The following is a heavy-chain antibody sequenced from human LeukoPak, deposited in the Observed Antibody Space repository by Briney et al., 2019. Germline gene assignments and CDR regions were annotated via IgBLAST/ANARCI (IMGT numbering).Heavy chain of an antibody. J-gene: IGHJ5*02. Sequence: GGSLRLSCAASGLIFSNYNMNWVRQAPGKGLEWVSHISSSGNTIYYADSVKGRFTISRDNARNSLYLRMNSLRDEDTAVYYRAREGYIFDINYFDPWGQGTLVTVSS. D-gene: IGHD4-11*01. V-gene: IGHV3-48*02. CDR3: AREGYIFDINYFDP. CDR2: ISSSGNTI. CDR1: GLIFSNYN.